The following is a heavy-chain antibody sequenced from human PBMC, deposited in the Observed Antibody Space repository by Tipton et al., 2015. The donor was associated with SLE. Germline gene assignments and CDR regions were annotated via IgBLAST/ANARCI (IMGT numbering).Heavy chain of an antibody. D-gene: IGHD3-22*01. J-gene: IGHJ5*02. Sequence: QVQLVQSGAEVKKPGASVKVSCKASGYTFTGYDLHWVRQAPGQGLEWMGWINPNSGATNYAQKFQDRVTMTRDTSISTLYMELSRLRPDDTAVYYCARASWVVTDDWFDPWGQGTLVTVSS. CDR3: ARASWVVTDDWFDP. CDR2: INPNSGAT. V-gene: IGHV1-2*02. CDR1: GYTFTGYD.